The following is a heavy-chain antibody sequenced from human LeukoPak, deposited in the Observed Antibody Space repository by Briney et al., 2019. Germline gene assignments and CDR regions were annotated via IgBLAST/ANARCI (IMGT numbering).Heavy chain of an antibody. CDR3: ARGTISSSWYGSRFDY. J-gene: IGHJ4*02. CDR1: GYTFTGYY. Sequence: ASVKVSCKASGYTFTGYYMHWVRRAPGQGLEWMGWINPNSGGTNYAQKFQGRVTMTRDTSISTAYMELSRLRSDDTAVYYCARGTISSSWYGSRFDYWGQGTLVTVSS. D-gene: IGHD6-13*01. V-gene: IGHV1-2*02. CDR2: INPNSGGT.